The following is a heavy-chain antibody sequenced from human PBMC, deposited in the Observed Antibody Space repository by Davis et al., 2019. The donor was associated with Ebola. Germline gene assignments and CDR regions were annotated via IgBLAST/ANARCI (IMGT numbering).Heavy chain of an antibody. CDR3: ARESAEDALDI. J-gene: IGHJ3*02. V-gene: IGHV1-3*01. CDR1: EYIFSNYA. Sequence: ASVKVSCKASEYIFSNYAMHWVRQAPGQGLEWMGRINGGNGHTIYSQKFQGRVTISRDTSANTEYMELRSLRSEDTAVYFCARESAEDALDIWGQGTMVTVSS. CDR2: INGGNGHT.